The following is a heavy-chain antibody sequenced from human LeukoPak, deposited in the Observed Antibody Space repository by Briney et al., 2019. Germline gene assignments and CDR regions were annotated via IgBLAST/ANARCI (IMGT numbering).Heavy chain of an antibody. Sequence: PGGSLRLSCAASGFTFSNAWMSWVRQAPGKGLEWVGRIKSRTDGGTTDYAAPVKGRFTISRDDSKNTLYLQMNSLKTEDTAVYYCTTVVVVAATRHYWGQGTLVTVSS. CDR2: IKSRTDGGTT. D-gene: IGHD2-15*01. J-gene: IGHJ4*02. V-gene: IGHV3-15*01. CDR3: TTVVVVAATRHY. CDR1: GFTFSNAW.